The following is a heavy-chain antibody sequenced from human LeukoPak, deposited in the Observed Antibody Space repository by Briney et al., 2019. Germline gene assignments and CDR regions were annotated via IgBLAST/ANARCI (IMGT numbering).Heavy chain of an antibody. CDR3: ARDRITMVRGAIRRTFFDY. CDR1: VGTFSSYA. V-gene: IGHV1-69*01. CDR2: IIPIFGTA. J-gene: IGHJ4*02. Sequence: SVKVSCKASVGTFSSYAISWVRQAPGQGLEWMGGIIPIFGTANYAQKFQGRVTITADGSTSTAYMELSSLRSEDTAVYYCARDRITMVRGAIRRTFFDYWGQGTLVTVSS. D-gene: IGHD3-10*01.